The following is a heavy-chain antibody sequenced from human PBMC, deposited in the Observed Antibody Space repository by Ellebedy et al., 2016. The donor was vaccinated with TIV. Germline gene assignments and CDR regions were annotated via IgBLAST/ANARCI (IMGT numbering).Heavy chain of an antibody. Sequence: MPSETLSLTCTVSGGSIRSSTSYWGWIRQPPGKGLEWIGSIYNNGDTYYNPPLESRVPISVDTSKNQFSLTLTSVTAADTAFYYCARQGRNSGTYFFDYWGQGTLVPVSS. CDR3: ARQGRNSGTYFFDY. CDR1: GGSIRSSTSY. D-gene: IGHD2-2*01. J-gene: IGHJ4*02. V-gene: IGHV4-39*01. CDR2: IYNNGDT.